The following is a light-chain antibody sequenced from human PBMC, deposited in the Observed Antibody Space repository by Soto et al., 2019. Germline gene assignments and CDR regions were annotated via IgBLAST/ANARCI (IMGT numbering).Light chain of an antibody. CDR3: QHSSTPPWT. J-gene: IGKJ1*01. V-gene: IGKV1-39*01. Sequence: DIQMAQSPSSLSASVGDTVTITCRASQSINIYVNWYQQKPGRVPNLLIYAASSLQSGVPSRFSGSGSWTEFTLTISSLQIEDFATYYCQHSSTPPWTFGQGTRVEVK. CDR1: QSINIY. CDR2: AAS.